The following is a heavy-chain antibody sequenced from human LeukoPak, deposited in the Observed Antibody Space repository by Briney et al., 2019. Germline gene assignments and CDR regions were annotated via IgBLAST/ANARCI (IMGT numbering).Heavy chain of an antibody. CDR2: IYTSGST. D-gene: IGHD6-13*01. V-gene: IGHV4-4*07. CDR1: GGSISSYY. J-gene: IGHJ5*02. Sequence: SETLSLTCTVSGGSISSYYWSWIRQSAGKGLEWIGRIYTSGSTNYNPSLKSRVTMSVDTSKNQFSLKLSSVTAADTAVYYCARVLAADDGLYNWFDPWGQGTLVTVSS. CDR3: ARVLAADDGLYNWFDP.